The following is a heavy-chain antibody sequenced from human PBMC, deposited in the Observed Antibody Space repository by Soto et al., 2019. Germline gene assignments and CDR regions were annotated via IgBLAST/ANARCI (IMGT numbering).Heavy chain of an antibody. Sequence: EVQLLESGGGLVQPGGSLRLSCAASEITFSSYAMSWVRQAPGKGLEWVSGISGSGSSTYYADSVKGRFTISRDNSKNTLYLQMNSLRAEDTAVYYCAKDSRSTSSRGAFDIWGQGTMVTVSS. CDR2: ISGSGSST. J-gene: IGHJ3*02. CDR1: EITFSSYA. V-gene: IGHV3-23*01. CDR3: AKDSRSTSSRGAFDI. D-gene: IGHD6-6*01.